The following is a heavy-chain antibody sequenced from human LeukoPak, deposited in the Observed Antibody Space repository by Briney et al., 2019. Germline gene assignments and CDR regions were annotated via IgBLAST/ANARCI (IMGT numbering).Heavy chain of an antibody. V-gene: IGHV4-59*01. CDR2: IYNSGNT. J-gene: IGHJ5*02. CDR3: ARESGSYLWRSWLNP. Sequence: SETLSLTCTVSGGSINSYYWTWIRQPPGKGLEWIGNIYNSGNTNYNPSLKSRVTISVDTSKNQFSLKLNSVTTADTAVYYCARESGSYLWRSWLNPWGQGTLVTVSS. D-gene: IGHD3-16*01. CDR1: GGSINSYY.